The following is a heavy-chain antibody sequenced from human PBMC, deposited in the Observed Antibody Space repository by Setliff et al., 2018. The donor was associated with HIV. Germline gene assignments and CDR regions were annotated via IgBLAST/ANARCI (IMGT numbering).Heavy chain of an antibody. CDR1: GFTFSSYE. CDR3: AILDVDTTMVIYYGMDV. Sequence: GESLKISCAASGFTFSSYEMNWVRQAPGKGLEWVSYISSSGSTVYYADSAKGRFTISRDNAKNSLYLQMNSLRAEDTAVYYCAILDVDTTMVIYYGMDVWGQGTTVTVSS. CDR2: ISSSGSTV. D-gene: IGHD5-18*01. V-gene: IGHV3-48*03. J-gene: IGHJ6*02.